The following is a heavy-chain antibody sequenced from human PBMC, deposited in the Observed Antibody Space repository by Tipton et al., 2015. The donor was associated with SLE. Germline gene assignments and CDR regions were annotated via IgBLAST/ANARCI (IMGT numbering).Heavy chain of an antibody. V-gene: IGHV3-72*01. Sequence: SLRLSCAASGFTLSDHYMDWVRQPPGKGLEWVGRSKNKANSFITEYAASVKGRFTISREDSTNSLYLQMNSLRTEDTAVYFCACHSLSYMPWCYDLWGRGSLFTLSS. CDR3: ACHSLSYMPWCYDL. D-gene: IGHD2/OR15-2a*01. J-gene: IGHJ2*01. CDR1: GFTLSDHY. CDR2: SKNKANSFIT.